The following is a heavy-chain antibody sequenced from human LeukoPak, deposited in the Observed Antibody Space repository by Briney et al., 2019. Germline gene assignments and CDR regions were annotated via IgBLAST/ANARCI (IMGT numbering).Heavy chain of an antibody. CDR3: ARQVYYYDLLDY. D-gene: IGHD3-22*01. V-gene: IGHV4-59*08. Sequence: PSEILSLTCTVSGGFISSYYWSWIRQPPGKGLEWIGYIYYSGSTNYNPSLKSRVTISVDTSKNQFSLKLSSVTAADTAVYYCARQVYYYDLLDYWGQGTLVTVSS. CDR2: IYYSGST. CDR1: GGFISSYY. J-gene: IGHJ4*02.